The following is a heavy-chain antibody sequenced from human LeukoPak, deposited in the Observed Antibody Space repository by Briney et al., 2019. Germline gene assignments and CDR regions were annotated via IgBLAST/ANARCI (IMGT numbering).Heavy chain of an antibody. V-gene: IGHV1-69*04. CDR3: ASLAPSSGAFDI. Sequence: GASVKVSCKASGGTFSSYAISWVRQAPGQGLEWMGRIIPILGIANYAQKFQGRVTITADKSTSTAYMELSSLRSEDTAVYYCASLAPSSGAFDIWGQGTMVTVSS. J-gene: IGHJ3*02. CDR2: IIPILGIA. CDR1: GGTFSSYA. D-gene: IGHD6-6*01.